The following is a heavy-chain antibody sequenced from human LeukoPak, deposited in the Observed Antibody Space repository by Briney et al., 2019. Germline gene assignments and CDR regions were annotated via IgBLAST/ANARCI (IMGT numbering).Heavy chain of an antibody. V-gene: IGHV4-59*01. CDR1: GGSISSYY. J-gene: IGHJ3*02. CDR3: ATSDYGDYFDAFDI. CDR2: IYYSGST. D-gene: IGHD4-17*01. Sequence: PSETLSLTCTVSGGSISSYYWSWIRQPPGKGLEWIGYIYYSGSTNYNPSLKSRVTISVDTSKNQFSLKLSSVTAADTAVYYCATSDYGDYFDAFDIWGQGTMVTVSS.